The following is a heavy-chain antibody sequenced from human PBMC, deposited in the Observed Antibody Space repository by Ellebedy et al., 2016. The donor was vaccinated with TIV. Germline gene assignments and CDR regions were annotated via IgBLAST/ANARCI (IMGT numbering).Heavy chain of an antibody. CDR1: GGSIGNYY. Sequence: SETLSLXXTVSGGSIGNYYWSWIRQHPGKGLEWIGYIYYSGSTYYNPSLKSRVTISVDTSKNQFSLKLSSVTAADTAVYYCAREPQAHSNYGGLDYWGQGTLVTVSS. CDR2: IYYSGST. CDR3: AREPQAHSNYGGLDY. D-gene: IGHD4-23*01. J-gene: IGHJ4*02. V-gene: IGHV4-31*03.